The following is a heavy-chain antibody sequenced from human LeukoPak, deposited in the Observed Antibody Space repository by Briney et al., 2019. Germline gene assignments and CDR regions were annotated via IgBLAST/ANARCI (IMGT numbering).Heavy chain of an antibody. Sequence: SEALSLTCAVSGGSISSSNWWSWVRQPPGKGLEWIGEIYRSGSTNYNPSLKSRVTISVDKSKNQFSLKLSSVTAADTAMYYCARYRGASGYHFDYWGQGTLVTVSS. CDR2: IYRSGST. CDR1: GGSISSSNW. CDR3: ARYRGASGYHFDY. D-gene: IGHD5-12*01. J-gene: IGHJ4*02. V-gene: IGHV4-4*02.